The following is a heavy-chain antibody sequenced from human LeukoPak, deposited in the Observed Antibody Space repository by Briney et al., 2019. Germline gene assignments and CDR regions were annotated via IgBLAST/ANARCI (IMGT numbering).Heavy chain of an antibody. CDR1: GGSISSYY. CDR3: ARDGAYYDSSGSDI. Sequence: SQTLSLTCTVSGGSISSYYWSWIRQPAGKGLEWIGRIYTSGSTNYNPSLKSRVTMSVDTSKNQFSLKLSSVTAADTAVYYCARDGAYYDSSGSDIWGQGTMVTVSS. CDR2: IYTSGST. V-gene: IGHV4-4*07. J-gene: IGHJ3*02. D-gene: IGHD3-22*01.